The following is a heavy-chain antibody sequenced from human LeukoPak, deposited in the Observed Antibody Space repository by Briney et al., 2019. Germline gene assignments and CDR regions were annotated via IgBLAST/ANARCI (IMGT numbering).Heavy chain of an antibody. D-gene: IGHD4-11*01. Sequence: GGSLRLSCAASGFTFTTYGMHWVRQAPGKGLEWVAFIQNDEIDKFYADSVKGRFTISRDNSKNTLSLQMNNLRAEDTAIYYCAKGRYSSSWAPFDPWGQGTLVTVSS. CDR3: AKGRYSSSWAPFDP. CDR2: IQNDEIDK. CDR1: GFTFTTYG. V-gene: IGHV3-30*02. J-gene: IGHJ5*02.